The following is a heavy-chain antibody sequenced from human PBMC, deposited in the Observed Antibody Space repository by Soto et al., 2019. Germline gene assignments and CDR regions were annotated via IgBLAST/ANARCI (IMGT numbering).Heavy chain of an antibody. D-gene: IGHD3-22*01. V-gene: IGHV1-69*06. Sequence: SVKVSCKASGGTFSSYAISWVRQAPGQGLEWMGGIIPIFGTANYAQKFQGRVTITADKSTSIAYMELSSLRSEDTAVYYCARGRSTYYYDSSGYFFDYWGQGTLVTVSS. CDR1: GGTFSSYA. CDR2: IIPIFGTA. CDR3: ARGRSTYYYDSSGYFFDY. J-gene: IGHJ4*02.